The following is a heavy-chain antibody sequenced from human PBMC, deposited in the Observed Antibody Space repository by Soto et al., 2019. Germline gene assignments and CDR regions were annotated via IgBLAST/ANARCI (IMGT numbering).Heavy chain of an antibody. J-gene: IGHJ4*02. D-gene: IGHD1-26*01. CDR2: ISGSGGST. CDR1: GFTFSSYA. Sequence: GGSLRLSCAASGFTFSSYAMSWVRQAPGKGLEWVSAISGSGGSTYYADSVKGRFTISRDNSKNTLYLQTNSLRAEDTAVYYCAKTEQDSGSYPYFDYWGQVTLFTVSS. CDR3: AKTEQDSGSYPYFDY. V-gene: IGHV3-23*01.